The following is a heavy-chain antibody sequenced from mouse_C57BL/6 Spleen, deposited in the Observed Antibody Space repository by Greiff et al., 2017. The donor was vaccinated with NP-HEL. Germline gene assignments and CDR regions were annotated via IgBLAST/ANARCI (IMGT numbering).Heavy chain of an antibody. CDR3: ARESYYGSSYWYFDY. D-gene: IGHD1-1*01. CDR1: GFTFSDYY. V-gene: IGHV5-16*01. CDR2: INYDGSST. J-gene: IGHJ2*01. Sequence: EVKLVESEGGLVQPGSSMKLSCTASGFTFSDYYMAWVRQVPEKGLEWVANINYDGSSTYYLDSLKSRFIISRDNAKNILYLQMSSLKSEDTATYYCARESYYGSSYWYFDYWGQGTTLTVSS.